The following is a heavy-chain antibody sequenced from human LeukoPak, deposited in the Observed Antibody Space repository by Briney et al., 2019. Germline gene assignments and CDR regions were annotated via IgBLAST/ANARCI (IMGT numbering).Heavy chain of an antibody. CDR2: IYDIGST. D-gene: IGHD6-13*01. CDR1: GGSISGHY. CDR3: ARDLTAAAGLDY. Sequence: PSETLSLTCTVSGGSISGHYWTWIRQPPGKGLEWIGYIYDIGSTTYNPSLKSRVTISVDTSKNQFSLKLSSVTAADTAVYYCARDLTAAAGLDYWGQGTLVTVSS. J-gene: IGHJ4*02. V-gene: IGHV4-59*11.